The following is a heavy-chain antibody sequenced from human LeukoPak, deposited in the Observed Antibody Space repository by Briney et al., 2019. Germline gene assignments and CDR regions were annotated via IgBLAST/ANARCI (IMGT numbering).Heavy chain of an antibody. D-gene: IGHD3-9*01. Sequence: GGSLRLSCVGSRFTFSSYGMHWVRQAPGKGLEWVAVISYDGSNKYYADSVKGRFTISRDNSKNTLYLQMNSLRAEDTAVYYCAKERRYYDILTGQAGYYYCYMDVWGKGTTVTVSS. CDR1: RFTFSSYG. CDR3: AKERRYYDILTGQAGYYYCYMDV. J-gene: IGHJ6*03. V-gene: IGHV3-30*18. CDR2: ISYDGSNK.